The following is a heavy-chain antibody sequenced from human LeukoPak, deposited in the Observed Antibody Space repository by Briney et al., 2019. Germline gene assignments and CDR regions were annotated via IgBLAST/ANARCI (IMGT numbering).Heavy chain of an antibody. V-gene: IGHV3-23*01. J-gene: IGHJ5*02. CDR1: GFTFSSYA. CDR2: ISGGGST. CDR3: AKDRLTAAGTSWFDP. Sequence: GGSLRLSCAVSGFTFSSYAMSWVRQAPGKGLEWVSTISGGGSTYYADSVKGRFTISRDNSKNTLYLQMNSLRAEDTAVYYCAKDRLTAAGTSWFDPWGQGTLVTVSS. D-gene: IGHD6-13*01.